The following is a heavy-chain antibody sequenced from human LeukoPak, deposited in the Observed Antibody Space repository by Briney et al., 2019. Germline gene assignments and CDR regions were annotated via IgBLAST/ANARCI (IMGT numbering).Heavy chain of an antibody. Sequence: PSETLSLTCTVSGGSISGYYWSWVRQAPGKGLEWVSSISSSSSYIYYADSVKGRFTISRDNAKNSLYLQMNSLRAEDTAVYYCARALDIVATITPIDYWGQGTLVTVSS. CDR3: ARALDIVATITPIDY. D-gene: IGHD5-12*01. V-gene: IGHV3-21*01. J-gene: IGHJ4*02. CDR1: GGSISGYY. CDR2: ISSSSSYI.